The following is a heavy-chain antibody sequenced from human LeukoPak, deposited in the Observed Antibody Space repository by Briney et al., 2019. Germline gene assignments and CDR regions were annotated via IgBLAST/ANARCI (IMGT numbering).Heavy chain of an antibody. CDR1: GFTFSSYS. Sequence: HGGSLRLSCAASGFTFSSYSINWVRQAPGKGLEWVSSISSSSSYIYYADSVKGRFTISRDNAKNSLYLQMNSLRAEDTAVYYCARDDCSSTSCYLAGGYYYYGMDVWGQGTTVTVSS. CDR2: ISSSSSYI. CDR3: ARDDCSSTSCYLAGGYYYYGMDV. J-gene: IGHJ6*02. D-gene: IGHD2-2*01. V-gene: IGHV3-21*01.